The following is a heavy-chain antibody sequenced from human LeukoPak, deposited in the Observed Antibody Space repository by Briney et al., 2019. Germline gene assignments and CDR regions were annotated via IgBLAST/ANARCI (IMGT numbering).Heavy chain of an antibody. CDR3: ARESGVGKSFDY. V-gene: IGHV1-46*01. CDR2: INPSGDYT. D-gene: IGHD3-10*01. Sequence: ASVKVSCKASGGTFSSYAISWVRQAPGQGLEWMGIINPSGDYTSYAQKFQGRVTMTRDTSTSTVYMELSSLRSEDTAVYYCARESGVGKSFDYWGQGTLVTVSS. CDR1: GGTFSSYA. J-gene: IGHJ4*02.